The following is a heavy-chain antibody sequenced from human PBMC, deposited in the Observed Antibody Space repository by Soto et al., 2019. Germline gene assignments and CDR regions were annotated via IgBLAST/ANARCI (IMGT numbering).Heavy chain of an antibody. V-gene: IGHV1-3*01. D-gene: IGHD2-21*02. CDR3: ARSIVVVTAADY. CDR1: GYTFTSYA. Sequence: GASVKVSCKASGYTFTSYATHWVRQAPGQRLEWMGWINAGNGNTRYSQKFQGRVTITRDTSASTAYMELSSLRSEDTAVYYCARSIVVVTAADYWGQGTLVTVS. CDR2: INAGNGNT. J-gene: IGHJ4*02.